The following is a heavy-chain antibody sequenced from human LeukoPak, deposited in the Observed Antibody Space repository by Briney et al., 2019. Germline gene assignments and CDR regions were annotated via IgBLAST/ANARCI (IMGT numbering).Heavy chain of an antibody. V-gene: IGHV3-48*01. CDR3: ARDRHYDSSGSSFFDY. CDR2: ISSSSSTI. J-gene: IGHJ4*02. Sequence: GRSLRLSCAASGFTFSSYSMNWVRQAPGKGLEWVSYISSSSSTIYYADSVKGRFTISRDSAKNSLYLQMNSLRAEDTAVYYCARDRHYDSSGSSFFDYWGQGTLVTVSS. D-gene: IGHD3-22*01. CDR1: GFTFSSYS.